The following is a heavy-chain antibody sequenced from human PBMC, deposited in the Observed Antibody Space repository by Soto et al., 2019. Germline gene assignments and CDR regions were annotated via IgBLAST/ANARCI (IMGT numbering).Heavy chain of an antibody. CDR2: IIPIFGTA. V-gene: IGHV1-69*13. J-gene: IGHJ6*02. D-gene: IGHD2-8*01. CDR1: GGTFSSYA. CDR3: ARDETRRVHAPSPRNPIEYYGMDV. Sequence: ASVKVSCKASGGTFSSYAISWVRQAPGQGLEWMGGIIPIFGTANYAQKFQGGVTITADESTSTAYMELSSLRSEDTAVYYCARDETRRVHAPSPRNPIEYYGMDVWGQGTTVTVSS.